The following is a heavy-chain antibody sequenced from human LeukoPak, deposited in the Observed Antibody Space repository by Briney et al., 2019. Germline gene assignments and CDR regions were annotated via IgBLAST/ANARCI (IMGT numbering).Heavy chain of an antibody. J-gene: IGHJ4*02. CDR2: INHSGSA. CDR1: GGSFSGYY. V-gene: IGHV4-34*01. CDR3: ARANPRVIRGGLYFDY. D-gene: IGHD2-15*01. Sequence: SETLSLTCAVYGGSFSGYYWSRIRRPPGKGLEWIGEINHSGSANYNPSLKSRVTISVDTSKNQFSLKLSSVTAADTAVYYCARANPRVIRGGLYFDYWGQGTLVTVSS.